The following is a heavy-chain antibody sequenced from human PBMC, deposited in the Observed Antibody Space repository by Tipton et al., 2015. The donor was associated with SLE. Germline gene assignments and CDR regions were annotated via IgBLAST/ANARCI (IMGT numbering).Heavy chain of an antibody. CDR1: GYSLSELS. CDR3: LTGPPMFQGFMMRY. D-gene: IGHD3-10*01. J-gene: IGHJ4*02. Sequence: QSGPEVKKPGASVKVSCKVSGYSLSELSVHWVRQAPGKGLEWMGGFDPEDDETVYSQKFQGRFTMTENTSTDTAYMELTSLRSDDTAVYYCLTGPPMFQGFMMRYWGQGTLVSVSS. CDR2: FDPEDDET. V-gene: IGHV1-24*01.